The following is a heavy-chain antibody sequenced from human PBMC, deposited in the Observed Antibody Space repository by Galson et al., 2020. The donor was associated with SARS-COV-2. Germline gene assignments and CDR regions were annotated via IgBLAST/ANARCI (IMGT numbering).Heavy chain of an antibody. CDR2: IHPDDSDT. D-gene: IGHD3-22*01. V-gene: IGHV5-51*01. Sequence: GESLKISCKGSGYSFTNYWIGWVRQMPGKGLEWMGIIHPDDSDTRYSPSFQGQVTISADKSITTVYLQWSSLKASDTAMYYYDSSGYYPDYWGQGTLVTVSS. CDR1: GYSFTNYW. J-gene: IGHJ4*02. CDR3: DSSGYYPDY.